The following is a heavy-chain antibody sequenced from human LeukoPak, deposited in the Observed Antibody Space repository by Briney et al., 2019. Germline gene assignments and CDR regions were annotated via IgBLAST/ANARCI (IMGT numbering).Heavy chain of an antibody. V-gene: IGHV3-7*03. CDR2: INHDGSEK. J-gene: IGHJ4*02. CDR1: GFTFSTYW. D-gene: IGHD3-22*01. CDR3: ARLSGTMIVVVMGYFDY. Sequence: GGSLRLSCAASGFTFSTYWMTWVRQAPGKGLEWVANINHDGSEKYYVDSVKGRFTISRDNAKNSLFLQMSSLRAEGTAVYYCARLSGTMIVVVMGYFDYWGQGTLVTVSS.